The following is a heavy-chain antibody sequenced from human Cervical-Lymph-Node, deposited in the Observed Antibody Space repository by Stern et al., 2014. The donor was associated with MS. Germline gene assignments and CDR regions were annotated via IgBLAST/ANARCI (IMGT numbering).Heavy chain of an antibody. V-gene: IGHV1-18*01. CDR2: ISGYKGNT. Sequence: QVQLVESGTEVTKPGASVKVSCKASGDTFGTYGVNWVRQAPGQRLEWLGWISGYKGNTNYAQRLQGRVTLTTDTSTTTAYMELRSLRSDDTAVYYCAIMGTNGIDVWGQGTTVTVSS. J-gene: IGHJ6*02. D-gene: IGHD5-18*01. CDR1: GDTFGTYG. CDR3: AIMGTNGIDV.